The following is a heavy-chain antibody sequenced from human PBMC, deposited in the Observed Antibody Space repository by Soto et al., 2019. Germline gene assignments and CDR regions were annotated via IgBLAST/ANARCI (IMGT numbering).Heavy chain of an antibody. D-gene: IGHD6-25*01. V-gene: IGHV4-59*08. J-gene: IGHJ6*03. Sequence: QVQLQESGPGLVKPSETLSLTCIVSGGSISSYYWSWIRQAPGKGREWLVHIGNSGRTNYNPSLTSRVSISADTSKNQFSMKMTSGTAADTAVYYCARLPASAMALTDYHHFYMDVWGKGTTFTVSS. CDR3: ARLPASAMALTDYHHFYMDV. CDR2: IGNSGRT. CDR1: GGSISSYY.